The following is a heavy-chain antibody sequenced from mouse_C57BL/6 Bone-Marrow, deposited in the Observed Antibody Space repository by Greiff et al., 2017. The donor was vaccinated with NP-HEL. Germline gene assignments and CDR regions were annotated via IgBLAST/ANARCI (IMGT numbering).Heavy chain of an antibody. CDR3: ARGPYYYGRSYVDWYLDV. J-gene: IGHJ1*03. D-gene: IGHD1-1*01. CDR1: GYTFTSYG. V-gene: IGHV1-81*01. CDR2: IYPRSGNT. Sequence: QVQLQQSGAELARPGASVKLSCKASGYTFTSYGISWVKQRTGQGLEWIGEIYPRSGNTYYNEKFKGKATLTADKSSSTAYMELRSLTSEDSAVYFCARGPYYYGRSYVDWYLDVWGTGTTVTVSS.